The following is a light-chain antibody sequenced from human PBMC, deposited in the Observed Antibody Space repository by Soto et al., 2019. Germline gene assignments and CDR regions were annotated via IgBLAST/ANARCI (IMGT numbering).Light chain of an antibody. V-gene: IGLV2-14*01. CDR3: ASLTTTSFV. Sequence: QSALTQPASVSGSPGQSITISCTGTSSDVGAYNFVSWYQHHPDKAPKLMISEVSNRPSGVSDRFSGSKSGNTASLTISGLHAEDEADYYCASLTTTSFVFGTGTKVTVL. J-gene: IGLJ1*01. CDR2: EVS. CDR1: SSDVGAYNF.